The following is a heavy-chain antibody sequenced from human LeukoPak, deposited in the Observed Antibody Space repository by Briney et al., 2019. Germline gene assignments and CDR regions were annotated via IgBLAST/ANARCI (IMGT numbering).Heavy chain of an antibody. J-gene: IGHJ6*03. CDR3: ARGPSRRDGSGSYYKSSYYYYYMDV. CDR1: GGSISSSSYY. Sequence: SETLSLTCTVSGGSISSSSYYWGWIRPPPGKGLEWVGSIYYSGRTYYNPSLKSRVTISVDASKNQFSLKLSSVTAADTAVYYCARGPSRRDGSGSYYKSSYYYYYMDVWGKETTVTDSS. CDR2: IYYSGRT. V-gene: IGHV4-39*07. D-gene: IGHD3-10*01.